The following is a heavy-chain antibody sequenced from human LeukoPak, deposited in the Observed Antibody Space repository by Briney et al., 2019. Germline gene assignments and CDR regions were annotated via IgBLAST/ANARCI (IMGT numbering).Heavy chain of an antibody. CDR3: ARRRGGWYYFDY. CDR1: GYSFTNYW. D-gene: IGHD6-19*01. V-gene: IGHV5-51*01. CDR2: VYPGDSDI. J-gene: IGHJ4*02. Sequence: GESLKISCKGSGYSFTNYWIGWVRQMPGKGLEWMGLVYPGDSDIRYSPSFDGQVTISADRSITTAYLQWSSLKASDTAIYYCARRRGGWYYFDYWGPGTLVTVSS.